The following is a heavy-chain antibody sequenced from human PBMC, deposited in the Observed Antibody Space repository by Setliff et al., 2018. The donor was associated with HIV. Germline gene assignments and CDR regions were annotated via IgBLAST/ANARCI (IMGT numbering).Heavy chain of an antibody. J-gene: IGHJ4*02. Sequence: SETLSLTCAVSGGSISGSHWNWIRQSPGGGLEWIGYTYYSGSNNYTPSFKRRVTISIDKSRESFSRTLTSVTAADTAMYYCTKGRLGQADYWGQGIRVAVS. CDR3: TKGRLGQADY. CDR1: GGSISGSH. D-gene: IGHD3-10*01. V-gene: IGHV4-59*01. CDR2: TYYSGSN.